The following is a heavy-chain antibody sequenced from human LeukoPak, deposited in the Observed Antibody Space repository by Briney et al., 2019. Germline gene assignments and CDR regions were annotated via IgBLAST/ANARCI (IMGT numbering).Heavy chain of an antibody. CDR2: ISYDGSNK. Sequence: GRSLRLSCAASGFTFSSYAMHWVRQAPGKGLEWVAVISYDGSNKYYADSVKGRFTISRDNSKNTLYLQMNSLRAEDTAVYHCARGGARLVLYRGFDPWGQGTLVTVSS. CDR3: ARGGARLVLYRGFDP. V-gene: IGHV3-30-3*01. D-gene: IGHD3-9*01. J-gene: IGHJ5*02. CDR1: GFTFSSYA.